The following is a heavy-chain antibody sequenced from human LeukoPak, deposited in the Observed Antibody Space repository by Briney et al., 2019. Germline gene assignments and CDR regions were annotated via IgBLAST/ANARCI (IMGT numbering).Heavy chain of an antibody. CDR3: ATPPLSDFWSGYPYNWFDP. Sequence: PGGSLRLSCAASGFTFSNYAMHWVRQAPGKGLEWVAVISYDGSNKYYADSVKGRFTISRDNSKNTLYLQMNSLRAEDTAVYYCATPPLSDFWSGYPYNWFDPWAQGTLVTVSS. CDR2: ISYDGSNK. J-gene: IGHJ5*02. CDR1: GFTFSNYA. V-gene: IGHV3-30-3*01. D-gene: IGHD3-3*01.